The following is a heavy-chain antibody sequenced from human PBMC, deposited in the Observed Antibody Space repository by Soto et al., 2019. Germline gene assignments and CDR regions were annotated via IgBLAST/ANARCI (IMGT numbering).Heavy chain of an antibody. CDR2: IYDSGST. CDR3: ARHPWTDGSSY. V-gene: IGHV4-59*08. Sequence: SETLSLTCTVSGGSISSSYWSWIRQPPGKGLEWIGYIYDSGSTYYNSSLKSRVTMSVDTSKNQFSLKLSSVTAADTAVYYCARHPWTDGSSYWGQGTLVTVSS. J-gene: IGHJ4*02. CDR1: GGSISSSY. D-gene: IGHD6-13*01.